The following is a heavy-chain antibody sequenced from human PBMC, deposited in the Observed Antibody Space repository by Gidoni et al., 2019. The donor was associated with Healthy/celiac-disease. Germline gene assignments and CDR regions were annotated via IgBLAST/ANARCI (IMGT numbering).Heavy chain of an antibody. CDR3: ASPCSGIADPHSGMDV. CDR1: GGSISSSSYY. CDR2: IYYSGST. Sequence: QLQLQESGPGLVKPSETLSLTCTVPGGSISSSSYYWGWIRQPPGKGLEWIGSIYYSGSTYYNPSLKSRVTISVDTSKNQFSLKLSSVTAADTAVYYCASPCSGIADPHSGMDVWGQGTTVTVSS. V-gene: IGHV4-39*01. J-gene: IGHJ6*02. D-gene: IGHD6-13*01.